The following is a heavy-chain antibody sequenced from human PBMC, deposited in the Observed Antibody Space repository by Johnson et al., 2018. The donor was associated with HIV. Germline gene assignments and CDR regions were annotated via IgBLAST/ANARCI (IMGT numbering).Heavy chain of an antibody. J-gene: IGHJ3*02. CDR3: ARGGASDAFDI. CDR2: ISYDGSNK. Sequence: QVQLVESGGGVVQPGRSLRLSCAASGFTFSSYAMYWVRQAPGKGLEWVAVISYDGSNKYYADSVKGRFTISRDNSKNTLYLQMNSLRAEDTAVYYCARGGASDAFDIWGQGTMVTVSS. V-gene: IGHV3-30-3*01. D-gene: IGHD4/OR15-4a*01. CDR1: GFTFSSYA.